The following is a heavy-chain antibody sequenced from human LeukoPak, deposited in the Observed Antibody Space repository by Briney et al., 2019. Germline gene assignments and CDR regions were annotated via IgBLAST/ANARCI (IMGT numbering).Heavy chain of an antibody. V-gene: IGHV3-30*02. CDR2: IRYDGSNK. CDR3: AKDQVAAAAPEYFQH. D-gene: IGHD6-13*01. J-gene: IGHJ1*01. CDR1: GFTFSSYG. Sequence: GGSLRLSCAASGFTFSSYGMHWVRQAPGKGLEWVAFIRYDGSNKYYADSVKGRFTISRDNSKNTLYLQMNSLRAEDTAVYYCAKDQVAAAAPEYFQHWGQGTLVTVSS.